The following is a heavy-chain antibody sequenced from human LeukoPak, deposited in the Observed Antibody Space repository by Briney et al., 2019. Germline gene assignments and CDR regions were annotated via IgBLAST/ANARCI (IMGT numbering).Heavy chain of an antibody. Sequence: PGGSLRLSCAASGFTFSSYGTHWVRQAPGKGLEWVAVISYDGSNKYYADSVKGRFTISRDNSKNTLYLQMNSLRAEDTAVYYCAKDLFGRETSGELDYWGQGTLVTVSS. CDR1: GFTFSSYG. CDR3: AKDLFGRETSGELDY. D-gene: IGHD3/OR15-3a*01. V-gene: IGHV3-30*18. J-gene: IGHJ4*02. CDR2: ISYDGSNK.